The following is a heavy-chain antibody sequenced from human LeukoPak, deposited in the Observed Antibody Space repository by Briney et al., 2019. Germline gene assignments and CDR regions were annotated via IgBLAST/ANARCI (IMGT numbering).Heavy chain of an antibody. V-gene: IGHV3-23*01. CDR3: VIADAKKTAMVDY. J-gene: IGHJ4*02. D-gene: IGHD5-18*01. Sequence: PGGSLRLSCAASGFSFSSYXXXXXRQAPGKXXXXXXLISAXGGTTYYAXXXKGXXXISXDNAKNSLYLQMNSLRVEDTAVYYCVIADAKKTAMVDYWGRGTLSPSPQ. CDR1: GFSFSSYX. CDR2: ISAXGGTT.